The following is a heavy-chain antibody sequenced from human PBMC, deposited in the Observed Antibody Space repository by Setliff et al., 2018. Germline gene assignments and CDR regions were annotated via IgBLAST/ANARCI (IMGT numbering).Heavy chain of an antibody. J-gene: IGHJ4*02. CDR2: IHTSGTT. D-gene: IGHD3-10*01. CDR1: GGSISSGSFY. CDR3: ARIAYGSGSYYFDY. V-gene: IGHV4-61*09. Sequence: SETLSLTCTVSGGSISSGSFYWSWIRQPAGKGLEWIGHIHTSGTTKYNPSHKSRVTISIDTSKSQFSLNLSSVPAADTAVYYCARIAYGSGSYYFDYWGQGTLVTVSS.